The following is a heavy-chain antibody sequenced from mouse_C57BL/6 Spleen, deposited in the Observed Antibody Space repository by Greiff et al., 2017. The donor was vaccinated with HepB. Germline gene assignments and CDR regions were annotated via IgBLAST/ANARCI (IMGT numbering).Heavy chain of an antibody. Sequence: EVQLVESEGGLVQPGSSMKLSCTASGFTFSDYYMAWVRQVPEKGLEWVANINYDGSSTYYLDSLKSRFIISRDNAKNILYLQMSSLKSEDTATYYCARLPGTHFDYWGQGTTLTVSS. J-gene: IGHJ2*01. D-gene: IGHD4-1*01. V-gene: IGHV5-16*01. CDR1: GFTFSDYY. CDR2: INYDGSST. CDR3: ARLPGTHFDY.